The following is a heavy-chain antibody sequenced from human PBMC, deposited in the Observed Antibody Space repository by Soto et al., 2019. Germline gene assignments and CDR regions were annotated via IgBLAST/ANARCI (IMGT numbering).Heavy chain of an antibody. V-gene: IGHV4-59*08. CDR2: IYYSGST. J-gene: IGHJ6*03. D-gene: IGHD3-10*01. CDR3: ARGDATYYYYMDV. Sequence: SETLSLTCTVSGGSISSYYWSWIRQPPGKGLEWIGYIYYSGSTNYNPSLKSRVTISVDTSKNQFSLKLSSVTAADTAVYYCARGDATYYYYMDVWGKGTTVTVSS. CDR1: GGSISSYY.